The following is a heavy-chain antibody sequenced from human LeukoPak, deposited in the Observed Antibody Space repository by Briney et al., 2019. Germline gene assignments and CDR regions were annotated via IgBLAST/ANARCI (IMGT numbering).Heavy chain of an antibody. CDR1: GGSFSGYY. V-gene: IGHV4-34*01. J-gene: IGHJ5*02. CDR3: ARGPALMYSSSWYFGGNWFDP. CDR2: INHSGST. Sequence: SETLSLTCAVYGGSFSGYYWSWIRQPPGKGLEWIGEINHSGSTNYNPSLKSRVTISVDTSKNQFSLKLSSVTAADTAVYYCARGPALMYSSSWYFGGNWFDPWGQGTLVTVSS. D-gene: IGHD6-13*01.